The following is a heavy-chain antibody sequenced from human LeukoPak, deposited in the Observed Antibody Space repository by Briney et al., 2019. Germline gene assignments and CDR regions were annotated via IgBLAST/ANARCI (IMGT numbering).Heavy chain of an antibody. CDR3: ARGGGLDV. D-gene: IGHD3-16*01. Sequence: AGGSLRLFCAASGFTFSSYAMHWVRQAPGKGLEWVAVISYDGSNKYYADSVKGRFTISRDNSKNTLYLQMSNLRAEDTAVYFCARGGGLDVWGQGATVTVSS. CDR2: ISYDGSNK. J-gene: IGHJ6*02. CDR1: GFTFSSYA. V-gene: IGHV3-30-3*01.